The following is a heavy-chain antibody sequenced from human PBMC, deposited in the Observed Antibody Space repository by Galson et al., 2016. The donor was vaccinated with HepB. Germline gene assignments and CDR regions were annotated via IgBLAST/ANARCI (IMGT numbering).Heavy chain of an antibody. CDR2: ISAYNGNTNT. CDR1: GYTFTTYG. D-gene: IGHD1-26*01. V-gene: IGHV1-18*01. Sequence: SVKVSCKASGYTFTTYGISWVRQAPGQGLEWMGWISAYNGNTNTNYAQQLQGRLTMTTDTSTRTAYMELRSLSSDDTAVYYCARDRAALWEIQPSYYYWGQGTLVTVSS. CDR3: ARDRAALWEIQPSYYY. J-gene: IGHJ4*02.